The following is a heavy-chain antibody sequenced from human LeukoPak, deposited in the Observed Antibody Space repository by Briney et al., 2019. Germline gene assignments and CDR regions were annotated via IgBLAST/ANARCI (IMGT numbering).Heavy chain of an antibody. CDR1: GFTFSSYS. CDR2: ISSSSSYI. CDR3: ARVFARYYDSSGSRGAFDI. J-gene: IGHJ3*02. Sequence: PGRSLRLSCAASGFTFSSYSMNWVRQAPGKGLEWVSSISSSSSYIYYADSVKGRFTISRDNAKNSLYLQMNSLRAEDTAVYYCARVFARYYDSSGSRGAFDIWGQGTMVTVSS. D-gene: IGHD3-22*01. V-gene: IGHV3-21*01.